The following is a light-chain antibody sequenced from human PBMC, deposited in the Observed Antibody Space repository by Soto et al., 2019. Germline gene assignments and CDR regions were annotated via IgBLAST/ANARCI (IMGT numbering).Light chain of an antibody. CDR2: EDT. CDR3: SSSDHTTASGV. Sequence: QSALTQPASVSESPGQSITISCTGSSSDVGTNHHVSWYQQHPGKAPKLIFYEDTRRPSGVSNRFSGSKSGNASSLTIYGLPPEDAADYYCSSSDHTTASGVFGGGTKVTVL. CDR1: SSDVGTNHH. J-gene: IGLJ3*02. V-gene: IGLV2-23*01.